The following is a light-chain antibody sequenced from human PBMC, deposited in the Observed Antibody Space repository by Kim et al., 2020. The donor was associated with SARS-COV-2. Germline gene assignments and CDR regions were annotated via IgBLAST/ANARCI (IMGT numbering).Light chain of an antibody. CDR2: YDS. CDR1: NIEVKS. J-gene: IGLJ2*01. CDR3: QVFDISSDQFVV. Sequence: SYELTQPPSVSAAPGKTASITCGGHNIEVKSVHWYQQKPGQAPVLVIHYDSDRPSGIPERFSGSKSESTATLTISRVEAGDEADYYCQVFDISSDQFVVFGGGTKLTVL. V-gene: IGLV3-21*04.